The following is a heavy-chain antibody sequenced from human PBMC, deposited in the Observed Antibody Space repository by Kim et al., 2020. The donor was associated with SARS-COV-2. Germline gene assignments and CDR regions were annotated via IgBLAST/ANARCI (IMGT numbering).Heavy chain of an antibody. CDR3: ARAPITMIVVVKAFDI. V-gene: IGHV4-31*02. Sequence: PALQRWFTISVDTSKNQFSRKLSSVTAADTAVYYCARAPITMIVVVKAFDIWGQGTMVTVSS. J-gene: IGHJ3*02. D-gene: IGHD3-22*01.